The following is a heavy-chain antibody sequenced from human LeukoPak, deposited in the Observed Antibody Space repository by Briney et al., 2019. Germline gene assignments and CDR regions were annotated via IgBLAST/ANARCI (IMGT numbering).Heavy chain of an antibody. CDR3: ARGRSNYYGMDV. CDR2: INHSGST. V-gene: IGHV4-34*01. CDR1: GGSFSGYY. D-gene: IGHD1-26*01. Sequence: SETLSLTCAVYGGSFSGYYWSWIRQPPGKRLEWIGEINHSGSTNYSPSLKSRVTMSVDTSKNLFSLKVSSVTAADTAVYYCARGRSNYYGMDVWGQGTTVTVSS. J-gene: IGHJ6*02.